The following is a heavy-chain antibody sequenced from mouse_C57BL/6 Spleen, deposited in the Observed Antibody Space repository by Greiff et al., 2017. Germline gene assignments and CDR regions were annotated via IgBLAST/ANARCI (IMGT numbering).Heavy chain of an antibody. CDR3: ARRRDYDYESWYFDV. V-gene: IGHV1-80*01. CDR2: IYPGDGDT. D-gene: IGHD2-4*01. Sequence: VKLMESGAELVKPGASVKISCKASGYAFSSYWMNWVKQRPGKGLEWIGQIYPGDGDTNYNGKFKGKATLTADKSSSTAYMQLSSLTSEDSAVYFCARRRDYDYESWYFDVWGTGTTVTVSS. J-gene: IGHJ1*03. CDR1: GYAFSSYW.